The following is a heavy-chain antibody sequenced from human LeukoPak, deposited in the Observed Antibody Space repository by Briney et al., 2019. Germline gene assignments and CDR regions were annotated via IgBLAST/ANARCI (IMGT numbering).Heavy chain of an antibody. J-gene: IGHJ6*02. V-gene: IGHV3-21*01. D-gene: IGHD2-8*01. CDR2: ISSTSTYI. CDR1: GFTFSSYS. Sequence: PGGSLRLSCAASGFTFSSYSINWVRQAAGKGLEWVSSISSTSTYIYYADSVKGRFTISRDNAKNSLYLQMNSLRAEDTAVYYCARDLGNGNRHIHYFYYHGMDVWGQGTMVTVSS. CDR3: ARDLGNGNRHIHYFYYHGMDV.